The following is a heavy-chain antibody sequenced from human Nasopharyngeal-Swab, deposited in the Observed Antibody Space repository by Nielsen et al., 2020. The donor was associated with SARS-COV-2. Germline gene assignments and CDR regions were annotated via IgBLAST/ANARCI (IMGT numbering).Heavy chain of an antibody. J-gene: IGHJ6*03. CDR2: TYPGDSDT. D-gene: IGHD6-19*01. CDR1: GSSFTSYW. V-gene: IGHV5-51*01. Sequence: GESLKISCKGSGSSFTSYWIGWVRQMPGKGLEWMGITYPGDSDTRYSPSFQGQVTISADKSISTAYLQWSSLKASDTAMYYCARHEWDSSGWYYYYYMDVWGKGTTVTVSS. CDR3: ARHEWDSSGWYYYYYMDV.